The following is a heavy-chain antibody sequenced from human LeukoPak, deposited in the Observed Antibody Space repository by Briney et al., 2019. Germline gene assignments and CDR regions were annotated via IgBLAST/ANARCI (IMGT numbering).Heavy chain of an antibody. D-gene: IGHD3-22*01. CDR3: ARAYESSGYRGLGYFDY. CDR1: GGSISNTNW. Sequence: SETLSLTCGVSGGSISNTNWWTWVRQPPGKGLEWIGEVNLQGSTNYNPSLKSRVAISVDTSKTQFSLKLSSVTAADTAVFYSARAYESSGYRGLGYFDYWGQGTLVTVSS. V-gene: IGHV4-4*02. J-gene: IGHJ4*02. CDR2: VNLQGST.